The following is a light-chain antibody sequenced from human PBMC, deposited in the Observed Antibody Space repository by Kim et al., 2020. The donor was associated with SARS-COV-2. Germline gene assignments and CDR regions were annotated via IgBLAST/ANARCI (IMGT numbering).Light chain of an antibody. J-gene: IGLJ3*02. CDR2: QDS. Sequence: VAPGQTASITCSGDKLGDKYACWYQQKPGQSPVLVIYQDSKRPSGIPERFSGSNSGNTATLTISGTQAMDEADYYCQAWDSSTWVFGGGTQLTVL. CDR1: KLGDKY. V-gene: IGLV3-1*01. CDR3: QAWDSSTWV.